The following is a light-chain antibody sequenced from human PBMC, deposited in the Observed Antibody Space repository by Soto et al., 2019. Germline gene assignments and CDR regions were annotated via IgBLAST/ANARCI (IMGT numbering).Light chain of an antibody. CDR1: QSISSW. Sequence: DIQMTQSPATLSASVGDRVTITCRASQSISSWLAWYQQKPGKVPKLLIDDASSLESGVPSRFSGSGSGTEFTLTISSLQPDDFATYYCQQYNTYPLTFAQGTKVEIK. CDR2: DAS. CDR3: QQYNTYPLT. J-gene: IGKJ1*01. V-gene: IGKV1-5*01.